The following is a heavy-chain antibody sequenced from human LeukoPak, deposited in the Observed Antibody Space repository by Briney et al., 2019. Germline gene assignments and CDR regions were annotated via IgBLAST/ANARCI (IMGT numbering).Heavy chain of an antibody. V-gene: IGHV3-11*01. CDR1: GFTFSDHY. CDR3: TGGLWGLDS. J-gene: IGHJ5*01. D-gene: IGHD7-27*01. Sequence: GGSLRLSCAASGFTFSDHYMTWIHQAPGKGLQWVSYISLSNSDSDKSYADSVKGRFTISRDNAKNCLFLQMNSLRVEDTAVYYCTGGLWGLDSWGQGTLVTVSS. CDR2: ISLSNSDSDK.